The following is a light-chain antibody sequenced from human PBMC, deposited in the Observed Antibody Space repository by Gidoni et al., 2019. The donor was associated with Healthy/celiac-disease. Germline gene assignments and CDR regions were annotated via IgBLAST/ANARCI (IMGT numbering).Light chain of an antibody. V-gene: IGKV3-20*01. Sequence: EIVLTQSPRTLSLSPGERATLSCSASQSVSSSYLAWYQQKPGQAPRLLIYGASSRATGIPDRFSGSGSGTDFTLTISRLEPEDFAVYYCQQYGSSRVYTFGQGTKLEIK. CDR1: QSVSSSY. CDR3: QQYGSSRVYT. J-gene: IGKJ2*01. CDR2: GAS.